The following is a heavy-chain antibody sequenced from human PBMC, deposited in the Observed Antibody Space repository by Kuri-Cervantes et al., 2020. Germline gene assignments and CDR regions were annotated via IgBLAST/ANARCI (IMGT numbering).Heavy chain of an antibody. D-gene: IGHD6-6*01. CDR2: IYYSGGT. J-gene: IGHJ6*03. CDR3: ARARVRGSSSSHYYYYYMDV. V-gene: IGHV4-59*01. CDR1: GGSFSGYY. Sequence: SETLSLTCAVYGGSFSGYYWSWIRQPPGKGLEWIGYIYYSGGTNYNPSLKSRVTISVETSKNQFSLKLSSVTAADTAVYYCARARVRGSSSSHYYYYYMDVWGKGATVTVSS.